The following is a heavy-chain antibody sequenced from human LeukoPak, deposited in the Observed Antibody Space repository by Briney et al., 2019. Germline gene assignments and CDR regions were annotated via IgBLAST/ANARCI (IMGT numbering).Heavy chain of an antibody. V-gene: IGHV4-59*08. CDR3: ARDQAHIAVPGGRDTLNWYDP. Sequence: SETLSLTCTVSGGSISIYYWSWIRQPPGKGLEWIGYIYYSGSTNYNPSLKSRVTISVDTSKNQFSLKLSSVTAADTAVYYCARDQAHIAVPGGRDTLNWYDPWGQGTLVTVSS. CDR2: IYYSGST. J-gene: IGHJ5*02. D-gene: IGHD6-19*01. CDR1: GGSISIYY.